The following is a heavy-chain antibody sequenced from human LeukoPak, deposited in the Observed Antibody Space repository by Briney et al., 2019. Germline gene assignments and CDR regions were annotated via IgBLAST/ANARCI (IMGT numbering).Heavy chain of an antibody. CDR3: AADDQQLIL. CDR2: IVVGSGNT. V-gene: IGHV1-58*02. CDR1: GFTFTSSA. Sequence: ASVKVSCKASGFTFTSSAMQWVRQAREQRLEWIGWIVVGSGNTNYAQKFQERVTITRDMSTNTAYMELSSLRSDDTAVYYCAADDQQLILWGQGTLVTVSS. J-gene: IGHJ4*02. D-gene: IGHD3-16*01.